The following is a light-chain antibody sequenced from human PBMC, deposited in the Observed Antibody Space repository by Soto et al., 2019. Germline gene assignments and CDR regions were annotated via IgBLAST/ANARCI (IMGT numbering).Light chain of an antibody. CDR2: GNN. Sequence: QSVLTQPPSLSGAPGLRVTISCTGSSSNIGAADDVHWYQQLPGTAPKLLLYGNNNRPSGVPDRFSGSKSGTSASLAINGLQAEDEAHYYCQSYDNSLSGSWVFGGGTKLTVL. CDR1: SSNIGAADD. V-gene: IGLV1-40*01. J-gene: IGLJ3*02. CDR3: QSYDNSLSGSWV.